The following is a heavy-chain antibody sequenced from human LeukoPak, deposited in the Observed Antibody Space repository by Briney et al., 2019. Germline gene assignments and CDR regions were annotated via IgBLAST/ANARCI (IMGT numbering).Heavy chain of an antibody. CDR2: ISSNGGST. CDR3: AKDLGYCSGGSCYPSGLFDY. V-gene: IGHV3-64*04. Sequence: GGSLRLSCSASGFTFSSYAMHWVRQAPGKGLEYVSAISSNGGSTYYADSVKGRFTISRDNSKNTLYLQMNSLRAEDTAVYYCAKDLGYCSGGSCYPSGLFDYWGQGTLVTVSS. J-gene: IGHJ4*02. CDR1: GFTFSSYA. D-gene: IGHD2-15*01.